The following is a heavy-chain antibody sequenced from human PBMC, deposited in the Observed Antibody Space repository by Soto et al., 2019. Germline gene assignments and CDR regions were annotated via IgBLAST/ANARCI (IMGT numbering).Heavy chain of an antibody. CDR3: AKDSATLAVAGTRSDY. D-gene: IGHD6-19*01. J-gene: IGHJ4*02. Sequence: EVQLVESGGGLVKPGGSLRLSCAASGFTFSSYSMYWVRQAPGKGLEWVSSISSSSSYIYYADSVKGRFTISRDNAKNSLYLQMNSLRVEDTAVYFCAKDSATLAVAGTRSDYWGQGTLVTVSS. V-gene: IGHV3-21*01. CDR2: ISSSSSYI. CDR1: GFTFSSYS.